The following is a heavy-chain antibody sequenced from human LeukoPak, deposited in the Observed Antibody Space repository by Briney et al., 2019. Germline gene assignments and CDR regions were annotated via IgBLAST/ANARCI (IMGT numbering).Heavy chain of an antibody. CDR1: GFTFSSYG. V-gene: IGHV3-33*01. CDR3: ARESYGDYVGYWFDP. J-gene: IGHJ5*02. D-gene: IGHD4-17*01. CDR2: IWYDGSNK. Sequence: PGRSLRLSCAASGFTFSSYGMHWVRQAPGKGLEWVAVIWYDGSNKYYADSVKGRFTISRVNSKNTLYLQMNSLRAEDTAVYYCARESYGDYVGYWFDPWGQGTLVTVSS.